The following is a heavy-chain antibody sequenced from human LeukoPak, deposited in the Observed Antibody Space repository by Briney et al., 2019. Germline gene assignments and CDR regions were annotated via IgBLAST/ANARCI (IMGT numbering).Heavy chain of an antibody. CDR1: GFTFSSYW. Sequence: GGSLRLSCAASGFTFSSYWMSWVRQAPGKGLEWVASIKQDGSEKYYVDSVKGRVTISRDNAKNSLYLQMNSLRAEDTAVYYCARVFGAGYSDYWGQGTPVTVSS. D-gene: IGHD4/OR15-4a*01. CDR2: IKQDGSEK. V-gene: IGHV3-7*01. CDR3: ARVFGAGYSDY. J-gene: IGHJ4*02.